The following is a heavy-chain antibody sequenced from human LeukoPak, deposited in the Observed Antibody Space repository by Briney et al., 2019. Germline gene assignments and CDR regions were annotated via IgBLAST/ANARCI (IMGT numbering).Heavy chain of an antibody. D-gene: IGHD4-17*01. J-gene: IGHJ3*02. CDR1: GFTFSSYS. Sequence: PGGSLRLSCAASGFTFSSYSMNWVRQAPGKGLEWVSYISSSSSTIYYADSVKGRFTISRDNAKNSLYLQMNSLRAEDTAVYYCARELVTTSFLPDAFDIWGQGTMVTVSS. CDR3: ARELVTTSFLPDAFDI. CDR2: ISSSSSTI. V-gene: IGHV3-48*04.